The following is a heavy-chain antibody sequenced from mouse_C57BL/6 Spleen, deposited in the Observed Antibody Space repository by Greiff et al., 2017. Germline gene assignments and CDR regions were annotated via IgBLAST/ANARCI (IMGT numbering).Heavy chain of an antibody. CDR3: ARSELGYAMDY. D-gene: IGHD4-1*01. J-gene: IGHJ4*01. V-gene: IGHV1-72*01. CDR2: IDPNSGGT. CDR1: GYPFTSYW. Sequence: QVQLQQPGAELVKPGASVKLSCKASGYPFTSYWMHWVKQRPGRGLEWIGRIDPNSGGTKYNEKFKSKATLTVDKPSSTAYMPLSSLTSEDSAVYYCARSELGYAMDYWGQGTSVTVSS.